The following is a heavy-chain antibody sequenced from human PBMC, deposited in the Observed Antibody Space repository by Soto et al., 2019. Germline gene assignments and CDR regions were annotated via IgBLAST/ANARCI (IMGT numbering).Heavy chain of an antibody. J-gene: IGHJ4*02. CDR1: GGTFGSHG. CDR3: ARGAMANFDY. CDR2: FIAMLGTP. D-gene: IGHD5-18*01. V-gene: IGHV1-69*13. Sequence: SVKVSCKASGGTFGSHGIAWVRQAPGQGLEWMGGFIAMLGTPTYAKKVQGRATITADESLTSSYLELRSLRSEDTGVYFCARGAMANFDYWGQGTVVTVSS.